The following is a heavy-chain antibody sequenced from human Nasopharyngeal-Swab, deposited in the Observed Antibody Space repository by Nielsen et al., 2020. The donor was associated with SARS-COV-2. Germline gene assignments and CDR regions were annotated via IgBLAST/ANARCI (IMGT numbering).Heavy chain of an antibody. D-gene: IGHD6-13*01. Sequence: SATLSLTCTVSGYSISSGYYWGWIRQPPGKGLEWIGSIYHSGSTYYNPSLKSRVTISVDTSKNHFSLKLSSVTAADTAVYYCARGIAAAGTRFHYYYYYYMDVWGKGTTVTVSS. CDR3: ARGIAAAGTRFHYYYYYYMDV. J-gene: IGHJ6*03. CDR2: IYHSGST. CDR1: GYSISSGYY. V-gene: IGHV4-38-2*02.